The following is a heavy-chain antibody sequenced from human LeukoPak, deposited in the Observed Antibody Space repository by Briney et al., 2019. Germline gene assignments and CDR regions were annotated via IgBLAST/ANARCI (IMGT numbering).Heavy chain of an antibody. CDR1: GYSFTDYA. V-gene: IGHV1-3*01. D-gene: IGHD2-15*01. Sequence: ASVKVSCKASGYSFTDYAMHWVRQAPGQRLEWMGWINAANGSTKYSQKFQGRVTITADESTSTAYMELSSLRSEDTAVYYCARDRFCSGGSCYFSYPTYFDYWGQGTLVTVSS. J-gene: IGHJ4*02. CDR3: ARDRFCSGGSCYFSYPTYFDY. CDR2: INAANGST.